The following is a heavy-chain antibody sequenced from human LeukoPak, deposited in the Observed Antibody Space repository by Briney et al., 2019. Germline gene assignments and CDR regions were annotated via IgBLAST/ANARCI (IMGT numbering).Heavy chain of an antibody. D-gene: IGHD1-26*01. J-gene: IGHJ4*02. CDR2: IYYSGST. CDR1: GGSISSYY. V-gene: IGHV4-59*08. CDR3: ARHVRGSLTHEGFVDY. Sequence: SETLSLTCTVSGGSISSYYWSWIRQPPGKGLEWIGYIYYSGSTNYNPSLKSRVTISVDTSKNQFSLKLSSVTAADTAVYYCARHVRGSLTHEGFVDYWGQGTLVTVSS.